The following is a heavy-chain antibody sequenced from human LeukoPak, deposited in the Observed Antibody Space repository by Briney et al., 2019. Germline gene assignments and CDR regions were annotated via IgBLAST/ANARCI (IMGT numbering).Heavy chain of an antibody. D-gene: IGHD1-1*01. CDR2: INPSGGST. Sequence: ASVKVSCKASGYTSSSYYLHWVRQAPGQGLDWLGIINPSGGSTSYAQKFQGRVTMTRDTSTSTVYMELSSLKSEDTAVYYCARGRSPGTSMEYYYYMDVWGKGTTVTVSS. CDR1: GYTSSSYY. CDR3: ARGRSPGTSMEYYYYMDV. J-gene: IGHJ6*03. V-gene: IGHV1-46*01.